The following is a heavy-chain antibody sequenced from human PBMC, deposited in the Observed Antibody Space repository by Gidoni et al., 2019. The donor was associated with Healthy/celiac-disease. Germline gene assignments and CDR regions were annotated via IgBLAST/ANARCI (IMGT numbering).Heavy chain of an antibody. D-gene: IGHD5-18*01. CDR3: ARLRLIQLWPSYFDY. V-gene: IGHV4-59*08. CDR1: GGSISSYY. J-gene: IGHJ4*02. Sequence: VSGGSISSYYWSWLRQPPGKGLEWIGYIYYSGSTNYNPSLKSRVTISVDTAKNQFSLKLSSVTAADTAVYYCARLRLIQLWPSYFDYWGQGTLVTVSS. CDR2: IYYSGST.